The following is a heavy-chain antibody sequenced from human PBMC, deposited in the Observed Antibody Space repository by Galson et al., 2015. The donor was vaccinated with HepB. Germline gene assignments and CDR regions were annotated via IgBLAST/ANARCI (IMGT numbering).Heavy chain of an antibody. CDR2: FDPEDGET. CDR1: GYTLTELS. V-gene: IGHV1-24*01. CDR3: ATGLPPNSSGWYRNWFDP. D-gene: IGHD6-19*01. J-gene: IGHJ5*02. Sequence: SVKVSCKVSGYTLTELSMHWVRQAPGKGLEWMGGFDPEDGETIYAQKFQGRVTMTEDTSTDTAYMELSSLRSEDTAVYYCATGLPPNSSGWYRNWFDPWGQGTLVTVSS.